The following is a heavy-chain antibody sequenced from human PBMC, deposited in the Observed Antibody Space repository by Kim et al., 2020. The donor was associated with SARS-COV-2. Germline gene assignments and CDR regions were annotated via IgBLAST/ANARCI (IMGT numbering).Heavy chain of an antibody. Sequence: GESLKISCKGSGYSFTSYWIGWVRQMPGKGLEWMGIIYPGDSDTRYSPSFQGQVTISADKSISTAYLQWSSLKASDTAMYYCASRNGSGSYNDAFDIWGQGTMVTVSS. J-gene: IGHJ3*02. D-gene: IGHD3-10*01. CDR3: ASRNGSGSYNDAFDI. CDR2: IYPGDSDT. CDR1: GYSFTSYW. V-gene: IGHV5-51*01.